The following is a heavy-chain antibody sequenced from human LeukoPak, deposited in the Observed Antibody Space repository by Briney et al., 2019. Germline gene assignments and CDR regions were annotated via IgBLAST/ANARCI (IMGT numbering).Heavy chain of an antibody. V-gene: IGHV1-18*01. CDR3: AKTQVAVGWFDP. Sequence: ASVKVSCKASGYTFTSYGISWVRQAPGQGLEWMGWISAYNGNTNYAQKLQGRVTMTTDTSTSTAYMELRSLRSDDTAVYYCAKTQVAVGWFDPWGQGTLVTVSS. CDR1: GYTFTSYG. CDR2: ISAYNGNT. J-gene: IGHJ5*02.